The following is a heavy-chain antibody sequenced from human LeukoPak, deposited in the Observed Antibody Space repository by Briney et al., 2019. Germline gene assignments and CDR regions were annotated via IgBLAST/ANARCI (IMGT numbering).Heavy chain of an antibody. CDR2: ISYDGSNK. Sequence: PGGSLRLSCAASGFTFSSYGMHWVRQAPGKGLEWVAVISYDGSNKYYADSVKGRFTISRDNSKNTLYLQMNSLRAEDTAVYYCAKDHPVIVATNWGQGTLVTVFS. CDR1: GFTFSSYG. V-gene: IGHV3-30*18. D-gene: IGHD5-12*01. J-gene: IGHJ4*02. CDR3: AKDHPVIVATN.